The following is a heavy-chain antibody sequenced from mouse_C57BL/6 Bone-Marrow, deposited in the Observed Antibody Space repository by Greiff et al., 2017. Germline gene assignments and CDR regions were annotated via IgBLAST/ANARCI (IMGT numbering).Heavy chain of an antibody. CDR2: IDPSDSYT. D-gene: IGHD4-1*01. CDR3: ARKDWVWFAY. J-gene: IGHJ3*01. CDR1: GYTFTSYW. V-gene: IGHV1-59*01. Sequence: QVQLQQPGAELVRPGTSVKLSCKASGYTFTSYWMHWVKQRPGQGLEWIGVIDPSDSYTNYNQKFKGKATLTVDTSSSTAYMQLSSLTSEDSAGYYCARKDWVWFAYWGQGTLVTVSA.